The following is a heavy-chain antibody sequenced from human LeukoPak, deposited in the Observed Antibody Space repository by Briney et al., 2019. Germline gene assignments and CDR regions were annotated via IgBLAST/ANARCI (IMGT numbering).Heavy chain of an antibody. J-gene: IGHJ4*02. Sequence: GGSLRLSCEASGFTFSTYWMTWVRQAPGKGLEWVANIKQDGSEKSVVDSVEGRFTISRDNAKNSLYLQMNSLRAEDSAVYYCARGVQYYDFLTGYYPVPSYFDHWGQGALVTVSS. D-gene: IGHD3-9*01. CDR3: ARGVQYYDFLTGYYPVPSYFDH. CDR1: GFTFSTYW. CDR2: IKQDGSEK. V-gene: IGHV3-7*01.